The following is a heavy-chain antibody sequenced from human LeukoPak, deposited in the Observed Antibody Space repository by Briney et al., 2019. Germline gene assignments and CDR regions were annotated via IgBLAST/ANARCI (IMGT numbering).Heavy chain of an antibody. V-gene: IGHV1-69*04. J-gene: IGHJ4*02. D-gene: IGHD5-24*01. CDR1: GGTFSSYA. Sequence: ASVKVSCKASGGTFSSYAISWVRQAPGQGLEWMGRIIPILGIANYAQKFQGRVTITADKSTSTAYMELSSLRSEDTAVYYCARASAGIEMATIEIGPFDYWGRGTLVTVSS. CDR2: IIPILGIA. CDR3: ARASAGIEMATIEIGPFDY.